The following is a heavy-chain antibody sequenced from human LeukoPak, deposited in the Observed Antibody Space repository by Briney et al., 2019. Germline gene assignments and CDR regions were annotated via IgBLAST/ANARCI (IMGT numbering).Heavy chain of an antibody. V-gene: IGHV3-15*01. CDR1: GFTFSNAW. D-gene: IGHD4-17*01. CDR2: IKSKTDGGTT. Sequence: GGSLRLSCAASGFTFSNAWMSWVRQAPGKGLEWVGRIKSKTDGGTTDYAAPVKGRFTISRDDSKNTLYLQMNSLKTEDTAVYYCTADFQVDYGDYVDYYYGMDVWGQGTTVTVSS. J-gene: IGHJ6*02. CDR3: TADFQVDYGDYVDYYYGMDV.